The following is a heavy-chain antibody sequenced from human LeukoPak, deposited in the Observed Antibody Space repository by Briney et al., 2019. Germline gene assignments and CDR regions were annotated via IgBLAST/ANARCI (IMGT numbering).Heavy chain of an antibody. J-gene: IGHJ4*02. CDR2: INHSGST. Sequence: SETLSLTCAVYGGSFSGYYWSWIRQPPGKGLEWIGEINHSGSTNYNPSLKSRVTISVDTSKNQFSLKLSSVTAADTAVYYCARGLVVVIGFDYWGQGTLVTVSS. D-gene: IGHD2-21*01. CDR1: GGSFSGYY. CDR3: ARGLVVVIGFDY. V-gene: IGHV4-34*01.